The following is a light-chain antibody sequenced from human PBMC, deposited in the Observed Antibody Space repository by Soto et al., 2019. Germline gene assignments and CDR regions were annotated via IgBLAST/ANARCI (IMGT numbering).Light chain of an antibody. Sequence: EIVMTQSPATLSLSPGERVTLSCRASQSVSSKLAWYQQKPGQAPRLLIYGASIMATDIPARFSGSGSGTEFTLTISRLQSEDFAIFYCQQYSNWPYTFGQGTKLEIK. CDR1: QSVSSK. J-gene: IGKJ2*01. V-gene: IGKV3-15*01. CDR3: QQYSNWPYT. CDR2: GAS.